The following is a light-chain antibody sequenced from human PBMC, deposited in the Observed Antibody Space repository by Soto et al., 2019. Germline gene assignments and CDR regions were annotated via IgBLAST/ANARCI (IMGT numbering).Light chain of an antibody. Sequence: QMTQSPSSLSASVGEKIIITCRASRDVGSDVSWYQQKPGQAPKLLIYAASNLYTGVPSRFSGSRSGTEFTHNISSLQPEDFEYYYCLQDYGDSWRFGQATKVEIE. J-gene: IGKJ1*01. CDR2: AAS. CDR3: LQDYGDSWR. CDR1: RDVGSD. V-gene: IGKV1-6*01.